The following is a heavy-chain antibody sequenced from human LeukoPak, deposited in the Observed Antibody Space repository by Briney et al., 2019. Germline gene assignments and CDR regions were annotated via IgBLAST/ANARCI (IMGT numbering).Heavy chain of an antibody. D-gene: IGHD1-14*01. CDR3: TRVLPGRTFDS. J-gene: IGHJ4*02. Sequence: PGGSLRLSRTASGFTFGDYSMSWVRQAPGKGLECVGFIRSKPSGATTEYATSVKGRFTISRDDSQSIAYLQMNSLITEDTAVYYCTRVLPGRTFDSWGQGTLVTVSS. CDR2: IRSKPSGATT. CDR1: GFTFGDYS. V-gene: IGHV3-49*04.